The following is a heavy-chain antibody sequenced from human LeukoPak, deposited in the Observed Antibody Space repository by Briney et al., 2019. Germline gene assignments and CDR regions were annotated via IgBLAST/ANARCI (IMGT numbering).Heavy chain of an antibody. J-gene: IGHJ4*02. CDR3: ARDGFSSSWYGRALDY. V-gene: IGHV3-33*08. CDR2: IWYDESNK. Sequence: PGGSLRLSCAASGFTFSSYGMIWVRQAPGKGLEWVAVIWYDESNKYYADSVKGRFTISRDNSRNTLYLQMNSLRAEDTAVYYCARDGFSSSWYGRALDYWGQGTLVTVSS. D-gene: IGHD6-13*01. CDR1: GFTFSSYG.